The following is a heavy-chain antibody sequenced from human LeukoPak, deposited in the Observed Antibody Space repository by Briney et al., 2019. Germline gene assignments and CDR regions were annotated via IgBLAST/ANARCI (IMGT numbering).Heavy chain of an antibody. J-gene: IGHJ4*02. D-gene: IGHD6-19*01. V-gene: IGHV3-23*01. CDR2: ITGSGGST. CDR1: GFTFSSYA. Sequence: GGSLRLSCAASGFTFSSYAMSWVRQAPGKGLEWVSAITGSGGSTYYADSVKGRFTISRDNSKNTLYLQMNSLRAEDTALYYCARVPPSSGWYYFDYWGQGTLVTVSS. CDR3: ARVPPSSGWYYFDY.